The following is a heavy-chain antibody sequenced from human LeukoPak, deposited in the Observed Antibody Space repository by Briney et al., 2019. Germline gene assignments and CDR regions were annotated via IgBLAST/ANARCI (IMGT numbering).Heavy chain of an antibody. CDR1: GGSISSSSYY. V-gene: IGHV4-39*01. J-gene: IGHJ4*02. CDR2: IYHSGST. D-gene: IGHD3-22*01. CDR3: ARVHYYDSSGYYYYFDY. Sequence: PSETLSLTCTVSGGSISSSSYYWGWIRQPPGKGLEWIGSIYHSGSTYYNPSLKRRVTISVDTSKNQFSLKLSSVTAADTAVYYCARVHYYDSSGYYYYFDYWGQGTLVTVSS.